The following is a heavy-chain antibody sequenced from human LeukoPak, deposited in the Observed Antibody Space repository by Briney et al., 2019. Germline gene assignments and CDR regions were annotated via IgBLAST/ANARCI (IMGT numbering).Heavy chain of an antibody. CDR1: GFSFSSYA. V-gene: IGHV3-23*01. CDR3: AKGRGSGSYTPLA. CDR2: ISGSGATT. Sequence: GGSLRLSCAASGFSFSSYAMNWVRQAPGKGLEWVSDISGSGATTYHADSVKGRFTISRDNSKDTLYLQMSSLRAEDTAVYYCAKGRGSGSYTPLAWGQGTLVTVSS. J-gene: IGHJ5*02. D-gene: IGHD3-10*01.